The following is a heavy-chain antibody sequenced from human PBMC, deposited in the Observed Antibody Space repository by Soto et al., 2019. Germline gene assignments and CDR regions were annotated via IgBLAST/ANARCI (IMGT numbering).Heavy chain of an antibody. CDR2: INHSGST. CDR3: ARGLRSYGPHFDY. V-gene: IGHV4-34*01. D-gene: IGHD4-17*01. CDR1: GGSFSGYY. J-gene: IGHJ4*02. Sequence: QVQLQQWGAGLLKPSETLSLTCAVYGGSFSGYYWSWIRQPPGKGLEWIGEINHSGSTNYNPSLKSRVTISVDTSKNQFSLKLSSVTAADTAVYYCARGLRSYGPHFDYWGQGNLVTVSS.